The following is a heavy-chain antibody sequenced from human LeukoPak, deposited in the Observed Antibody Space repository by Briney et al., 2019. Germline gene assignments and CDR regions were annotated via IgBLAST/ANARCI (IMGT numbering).Heavy chain of an antibody. V-gene: IGHV3-23*01. J-gene: IGHJ3*02. CDR3: AKRYSGSYYAFDI. Sequence: PGGSLRLSCAASGFTFSSYAMSWVRQAPGKGLEWVSAISGSGGSTYYADSVKGRFIISRDNSKNTLYLQMNSLRAEDTAVYYCAKRYSGSYYAFDIWGQGTMVTVSS. CDR2: ISGSGGST. CDR1: GFTFSSYA. D-gene: IGHD1-26*01.